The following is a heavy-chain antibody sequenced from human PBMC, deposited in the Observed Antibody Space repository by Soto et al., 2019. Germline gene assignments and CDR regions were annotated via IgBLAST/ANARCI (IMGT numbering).Heavy chain of an antibody. CDR2: IFSNDGE. J-gene: IGHJ6*03. CDR3: TRTLRGGDGPDYSYFMYV. D-gene: IGHD2-21*01. Sequence: QVTLPGSGPVLVKPTETLTLTCTVCGFSISVARMGVSWILQPPGQALEWLAHIFSNDGESYSTSLKSRLTFPNATSKIQLVLILTMMDTMATATYYCTRTLRGGDGPDYSYFMYVWGNGSTVTLSS. V-gene: IGHV2-26*01. CDR1: GFSISVARMG.